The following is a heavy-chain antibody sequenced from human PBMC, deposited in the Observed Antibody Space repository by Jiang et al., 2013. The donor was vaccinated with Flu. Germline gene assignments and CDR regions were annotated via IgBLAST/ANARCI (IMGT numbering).Heavy chain of an antibody. J-gene: IGHJ4*02. CDR1: GGSISSYY. CDR3: AREAAQTNQFDY. V-gene: IGHV4-59*08. D-gene: IGHD6-13*01. CDR2: IYYSGST. Sequence: LLKPSETLSLTCTVSGGSISSYYWSWIRQPPGKGLEWIGYIYYSGSTNYNPSLKSRVTISVDTSKNQFSLKLSSVTAADTAVYYCAREAAQTNQFDYWGQGTLVTVSS.